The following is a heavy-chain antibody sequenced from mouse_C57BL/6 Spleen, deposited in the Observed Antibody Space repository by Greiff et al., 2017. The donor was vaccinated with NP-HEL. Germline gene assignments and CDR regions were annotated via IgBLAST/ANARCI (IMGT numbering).Heavy chain of an antibody. J-gene: IGHJ3*01. D-gene: IGHD2-4*01. V-gene: IGHV1-50*01. CDR2: IDPSDSYT. CDR3: AIVDDYDAGSWFAY. CDR1: GYTFTSYW. Sequence: QVQLQQPGAELVKPGASVKLSCKASGYTFTSYWMQWVKQRPGQGLEWIGEIDPSDSYTNYNQKFKGKATLTVDTSSSTAYMQLSSLTSEDSAVYYCAIVDDYDAGSWFAYWGQGTLVTVSA.